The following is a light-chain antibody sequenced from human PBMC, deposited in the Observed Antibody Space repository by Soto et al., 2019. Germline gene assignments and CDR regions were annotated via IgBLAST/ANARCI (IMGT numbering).Light chain of an antibody. J-gene: IGKJ1*01. CDR2: KAS. CDR3: QQYNSYRS. CDR1: QSISTW. Sequence: DIQMTQSPSTLSASVGDRVTITCRASQSISTWLAWYQQKPGKAPKLLIYKASSLESGVPSRFSGSGSGTEFTLTISSLQPDDFASYYCQQYNSYRSFGKGTKVDIK. V-gene: IGKV1-5*03.